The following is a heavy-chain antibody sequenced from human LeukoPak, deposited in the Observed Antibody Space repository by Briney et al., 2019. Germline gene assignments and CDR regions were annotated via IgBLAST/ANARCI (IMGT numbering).Heavy chain of an antibody. D-gene: IGHD6-25*01. CDR2: IHHTGTT. V-gene: IGHV4-59*01. Sequence: PSETLSLTCTVSGGSITGNYWSWIRQPPGKGLEWIAYIHHTGTTNQSPSLKSRVTVSLDTSKNQFSLKLTSVTAADTAVYYCARDASSGWTYWYFDLWGRGTLVTVSS. J-gene: IGHJ2*01. CDR1: GGSITGNY. CDR3: ARDASSGWTYWYFDL.